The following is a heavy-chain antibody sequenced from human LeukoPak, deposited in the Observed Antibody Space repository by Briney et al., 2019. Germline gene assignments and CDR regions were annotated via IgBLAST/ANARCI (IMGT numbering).Heavy chain of an antibody. Sequence: PGGSLRLSCAASGFTFSNYGMHWVRQAPGKGLEWVAVISYDGSNKYYADSVKGRFTISRDNSKNTLYLQMNSLRAEDTAVYYCARGPGYCSSTSCYTDPLRIDYWGQGTLVTVSS. CDR2: ISYDGSNK. V-gene: IGHV3-30*19. CDR1: GFTFSNYG. CDR3: ARGPGYCSSTSCYTDPLRIDY. J-gene: IGHJ4*02. D-gene: IGHD2-2*02.